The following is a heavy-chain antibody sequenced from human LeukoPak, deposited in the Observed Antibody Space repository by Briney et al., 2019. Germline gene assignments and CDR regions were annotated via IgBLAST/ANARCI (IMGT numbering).Heavy chain of an antibody. J-gene: IGHJ6*03. Sequence: PSETLSLTCTVSGGSISSSSYYWGWIRQPPGKGLEWIGTIYYSGSTYYNPSLKSRVTISVDTSKNQFSLKLSSVTAADTAVYYCARAHYDFWSGYYTLVSYYYYYMDVWGKGTTVTVSS. CDR3: ARAHYDFWSGYYTLVSYYYYYMDV. D-gene: IGHD3-3*01. V-gene: IGHV4-39*07. CDR1: GGSISSSSYY. CDR2: IYYSGST.